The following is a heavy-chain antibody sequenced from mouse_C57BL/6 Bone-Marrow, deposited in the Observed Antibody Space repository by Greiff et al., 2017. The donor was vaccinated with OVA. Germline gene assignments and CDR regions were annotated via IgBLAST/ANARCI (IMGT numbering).Heavy chain of an antibody. D-gene: IGHD1-1*01. J-gene: IGHJ4*01. V-gene: IGHV5-6*01. Sequence: EVKLVESGGDLVKPGGSLKLSCAASGFTFSSYGMSWVRQTPDKRLEWVATISSGGSYTYYPDSVKGRFTISRDNAKNTLYLQMSSRKSEDTAMYYCARHGYYGSSTGAMDYWGQGTSVTVSS. CDR1: GFTFSSYG. CDR3: ARHGYYGSSTGAMDY. CDR2: ISSGGSYT.